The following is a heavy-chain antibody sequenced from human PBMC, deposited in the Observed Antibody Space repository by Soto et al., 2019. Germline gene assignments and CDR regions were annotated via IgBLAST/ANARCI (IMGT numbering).Heavy chain of an antibody. CDR1: GFTFSNAW. CDR3: TPIPGYQMHRMVLNPNDD. CDR2: IKSKTDGGTT. J-gene: IGHJ4*02. D-gene: IGHD2-2*01. V-gene: IGHV3-15*01. Sequence: GGSLRLSCAASGFTFSNAWMSWVRQAPGKGLEWVGRIKSKTDGGTTDYAAPVKGRFTSSRDDAKNTLYLQMNSLKTEDTAVYEGTPIPGYQMHRMVLNPNDDWGQGTLGT.